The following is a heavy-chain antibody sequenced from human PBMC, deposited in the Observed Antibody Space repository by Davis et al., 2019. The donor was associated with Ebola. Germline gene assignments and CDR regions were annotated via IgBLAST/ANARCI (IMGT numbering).Heavy chain of an antibody. J-gene: IGHJ4*02. Sequence: GESLKISCAVSGFTVSSNYMSWVRQAPGKGLEWVAMSVNDATTQYYGDSVRGRFTISRDNPRKMMYLQMNNLRVQDTAVYYCARDHLEGSLDYWGQGTLVIVS. CDR2: SVNDATTQ. CDR1: GFTVSSNY. V-gene: IGHV3-33*08. CDR3: ARDHLEGSLDY. D-gene: IGHD1-26*01.